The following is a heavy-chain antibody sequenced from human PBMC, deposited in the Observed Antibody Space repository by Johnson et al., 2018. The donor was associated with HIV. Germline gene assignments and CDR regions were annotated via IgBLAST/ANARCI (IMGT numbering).Heavy chain of an antibody. J-gene: IGHJ3*02. Sequence: MLLVESGGGLVQPGGSLRLSCAASGFTFSSYWMSWVRQAPGKGLEWVANIKQDGSEKYYVDSVRGRFTIYRDNAKNSLYLQMNSLRAEDTAGYYCARDQKDETMIVVVWWGVDIWGQGTRVTVSS. CDR3: ARDQKDETMIVVVWWGVDI. CDR1: GFTFSSYW. V-gene: IGHV3-7*05. CDR2: IKQDGSEK. D-gene: IGHD3-22*01.